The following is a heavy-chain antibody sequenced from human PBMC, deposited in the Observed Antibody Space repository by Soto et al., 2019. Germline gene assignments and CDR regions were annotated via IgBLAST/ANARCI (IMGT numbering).Heavy chain of an antibody. Sequence: QLQLQESGPGLVKPSETLSLTCIVSGGSITSNSHYWGWIRQPPGKGLESIGNIHYDGNTYYNPPIKLPVTISVDTTKNQFTLWVIYLTDADTALYYRARPSIVPRLHMYPFAYWGQGTLVTVSS. D-gene: IGHD2-8*01. J-gene: IGHJ4*02. CDR2: IHYDGNT. CDR3: ARPSIVPRLHMYPFAY. CDR1: GGSITSNSHY. V-gene: IGHV4-39*01.